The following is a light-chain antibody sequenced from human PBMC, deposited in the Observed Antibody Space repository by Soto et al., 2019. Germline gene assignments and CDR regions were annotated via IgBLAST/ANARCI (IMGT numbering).Light chain of an antibody. CDR3: QTWVPGTML. J-gene: IGLJ2*01. CDR1: SEHSNYA. CDR2: LNSDGSY. V-gene: IGLV4-69*01. Sequence: QAVVTQSPSASASLGASVKLTCTLSSEHSNYAIAWHQQQPEKGPRYLMKLNSDGSYTKGDGIPDRFSGSSSGAERYLTITSLQSEDEADYYCQTWVPGTMLFGGGTKLTVL.